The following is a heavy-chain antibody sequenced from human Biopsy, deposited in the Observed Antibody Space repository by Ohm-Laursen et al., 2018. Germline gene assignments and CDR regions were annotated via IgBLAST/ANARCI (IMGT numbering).Heavy chain of an antibody. D-gene: IGHD2/OR15-2a*01. CDR1: GGFISSSSYY. Sequence: SDTLSLTCTVSGGFISSSSYYWGWIRQPPGKGLEWIGSISYTGSTHDNPSLTSRVTISVDTSKNQFSLKLYSLTAADTAVYYCAREDYYTWFDPWGQGTLVTVSS. J-gene: IGHJ5*02. CDR2: ISYTGST. V-gene: IGHV4-39*02. CDR3: AREDYYTWFDP.